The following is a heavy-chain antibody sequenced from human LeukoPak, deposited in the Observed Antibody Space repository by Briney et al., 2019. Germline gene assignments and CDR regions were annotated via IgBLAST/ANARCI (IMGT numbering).Heavy chain of an antibody. CDR3: ARGRTVTKAPFDY. CDR2: ISSSSSYI. V-gene: IGHV3-21*01. D-gene: IGHD4-17*01. J-gene: IGHJ4*02. Sequence: GGSLRLSCAASGFTFSSYSMNWVRQAPGKGLEWVSSISSSSSYIYYADSVKGRFTISRDNAKNSLYLQMNSLRAEDTAVYYCARGRTVTKAPFDYWGQGTLVTVSS. CDR1: GFTFSSYS.